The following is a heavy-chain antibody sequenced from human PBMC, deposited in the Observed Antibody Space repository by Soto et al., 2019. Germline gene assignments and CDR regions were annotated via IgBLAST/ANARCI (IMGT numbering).Heavy chain of an antibody. V-gene: IGHV1-69*13. J-gene: IGHJ5*02. CDR2: IILIFGTA. CDR3: AREDPQYCLDP. CDR1: GGTFSSYA. D-gene: IGHD2-15*01. Sequence: ASVKVSCKASGGTFSSYAISWVRQAPGQGLEWMGGIILIFGTANYAQKFQGRVTITADESTSTAYMELSSLRSEDTAVYYCAREDPQYCLDPWGQGTLVTVSS.